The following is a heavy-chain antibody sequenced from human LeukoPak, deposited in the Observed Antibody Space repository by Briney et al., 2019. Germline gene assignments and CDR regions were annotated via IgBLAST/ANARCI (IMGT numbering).Heavy chain of an antibody. CDR2: INPNSDGT. V-gene: IGHV1-2*02. Sequence: ASVKVSCKASGYTFTGYYMHWVRHAPGHGREWMGWINPNSDGTNYAQKFQGRVTMTRDTSISTAYMELSRLRSDDTAVYYCASGYTSGWTETPFDYWGQGTLVTVSS. D-gene: IGHD6-19*01. CDR1: GYTFTGYY. CDR3: ASGYTSGWTETPFDY. J-gene: IGHJ4*02.